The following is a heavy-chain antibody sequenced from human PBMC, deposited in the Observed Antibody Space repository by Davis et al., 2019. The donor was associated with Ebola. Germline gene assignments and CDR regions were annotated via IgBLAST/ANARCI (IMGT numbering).Heavy chain of an antibody. J-gene: IGHJ2*01. Sequence: SVTVSCKASGYTFTSYGISCVRQAPGQGLEWMGWISAYNGNTNYAQKLQGRVTMTTDTSTSTAYMELRSLRSDDPAVYYCARRGQQKYWYFDLWGRGTLVTVSS. D-gene: IGHD6-13*01. CDR1: GYTFTSYG. CDR3: ARRGQQKYWYFDL. V-gene: IGHV1-18*01. CDR2: ISAYNGNT.